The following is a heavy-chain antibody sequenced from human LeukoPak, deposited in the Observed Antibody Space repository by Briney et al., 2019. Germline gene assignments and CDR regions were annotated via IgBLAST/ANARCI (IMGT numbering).Heavy chain of an antibody. J-gene: IGHJ2*01. V-gene: IGHV4-34*01. Sequence: PETLSPSSAVYGGSFSGYYWSWIRQPPGKGLEWIGEINHSGSTNYNPSLKSRVTISVDTSKNQFSLKLSSVTAADTAVYYCARGVFEGYTNWYFDLWGRGTLVTVSS. CDR1: GGSFSGYY. CDR2: INHSGST. D-gene: IGHD5-18*01. CDR3: ARGVFEGYTNWYFDL.